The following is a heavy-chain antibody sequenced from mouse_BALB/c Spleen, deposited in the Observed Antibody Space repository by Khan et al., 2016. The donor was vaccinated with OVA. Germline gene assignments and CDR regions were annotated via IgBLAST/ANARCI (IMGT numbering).Heavy chain of an antibody. J-gene: IGHJ1*01. Sequence: EVQLQESGPSLVKPSQTLSLTCSVTGDSITSGYWNWIRKFPGNKVEYMGYIGYSGSTYYNPSLKSRISITRDTSKNQCYLQLNSVTTEDTATYYGARWGNPRWYFDVWGAGTTVTASS. V-gene: IGHV3-8*02. D-gene: IGHD2-1*01. CDR2: IGYSGST. CDR3: ARWGNPRWYFDV. CDR1: GDSITSGY.